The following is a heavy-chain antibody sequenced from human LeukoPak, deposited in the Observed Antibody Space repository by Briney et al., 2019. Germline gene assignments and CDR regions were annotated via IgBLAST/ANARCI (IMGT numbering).Heavy chain of an antibody. D-gene: IGHD1-26*01. CDR1: GFTFSSYA. V-gene: IGHV3-23*01. CDR3: AKWPEGATPKFHY. CDR2: ISGSGGVT. J-gene: IGHJ4*02. Sequence: GGSLRLSCAASGFTFSSYAMSWVRQAPGKGLEWVSTISGSGGVTYYPDSVRGRFTISRDNSKNTLHLQMDSLRAEDTAIYYCAKWPEGATPKFHYWGQGTLVTDSS.